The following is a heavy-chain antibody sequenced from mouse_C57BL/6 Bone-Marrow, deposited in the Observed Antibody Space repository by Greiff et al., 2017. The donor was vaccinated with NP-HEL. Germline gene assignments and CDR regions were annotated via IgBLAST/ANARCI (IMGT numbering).Heavy chain of an antibody. J-gene: IGHJ4*01. D-gene: IGHD2-1*01. Sequence: EVQGVESGGGLVQPGGSLSLSCAASGFTFTDYYMSWVRQPPGKALEWLGFIRNKANGYTTEYSASVKGRFTISRDNSQSILYLQMNALRAEDSATYYCARCSIYYGKRGYAMDYWGQGTSVTVSS. CDR2: IRNKANGYTT. V-gene: IGHV7-3*01. CDR3: ARCSIYYGKRGYAMDY. CDR1: GFTFTDYY.